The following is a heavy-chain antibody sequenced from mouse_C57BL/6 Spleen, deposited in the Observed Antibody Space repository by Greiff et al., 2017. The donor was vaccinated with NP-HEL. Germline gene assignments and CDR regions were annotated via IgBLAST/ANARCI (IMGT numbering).Heavy chain of an antibody. CDR2: IYPRSGNT. CDR3: AKGRVYGSSYWYFDV. J-gene: IGHJ1*03. D-gene: IGHD1-1*01. V-gene: IGHV1-81*01. CDR1: GYTFTSYG. Sequence: VQLQQSGAELARPGASVKLSCKASGYTFTSYGISWVKQRTGQGLEWIGEIYPRSGNTYYNEKFKGKATLTADKSSSTAYMELRSLTSEDSAVYFCAKGRVYGSSYWYFDVWGTGTTVTVSS.